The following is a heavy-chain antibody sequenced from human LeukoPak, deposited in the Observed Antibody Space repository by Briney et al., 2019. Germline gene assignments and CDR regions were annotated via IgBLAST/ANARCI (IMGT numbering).Heavy chain of an antibody. CDR1: GGSFSGYY. CDR3: AREFADYYYYYMDV. V-gene: IGHV4-34*01. Sequence: PSETLSLTCAVYGGSFSGYYWSWIRQPPGKGLEWIGEINHSGSTNYNPSLKSRVTISVDTSKNQFSLKLSPVTAADTAVYYCAREFADYYYYYMDVWGKGTTVTVSS. J-gene: IGHJ6*03. CDR2: INHSGST.